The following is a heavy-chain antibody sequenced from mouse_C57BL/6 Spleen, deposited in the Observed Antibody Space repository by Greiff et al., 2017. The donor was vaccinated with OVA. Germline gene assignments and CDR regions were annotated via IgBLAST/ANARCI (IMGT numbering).Heavy chain of an antibody. V-gene: IGHV1-4*01. CDR3: VITTVVATNFDY. J-gene: IGHJ2*01. Sequence: VQLQQSGAELARPGASVKMSCKASGYTFTSYTMHWVKQRPGPGLEWIGYINPSSGYTKYNQKFKDKATLTADKSSSTAYMQLSSLTSEDSAVYYCVITTVVATNFDYWGQGTTLTVSS. CDR1: GYTFTSYT. CDR2: INPSSGYT. D-gene: IGHD1-1*01.